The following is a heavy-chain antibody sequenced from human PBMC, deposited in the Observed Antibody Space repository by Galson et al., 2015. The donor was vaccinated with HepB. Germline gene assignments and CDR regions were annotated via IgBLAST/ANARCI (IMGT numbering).Heavy chain of an antibody. CDR3: AKDSGEVAAAF. J-gene: IGHJ4*02. CDR2: IRSDGTNK. D-gene: IGHD6-19*01. CDR1: GFTFSNYG. Sequence: SLRLSCAGSGFTFSNYGIHWVRQAPGKGLEWVAFIRSDGTNKYYEDSVKGRCTISRDNSKNTVYLQMNSLRTEDTAVYYCAKDSGEVAAAFWGQGTLVTVSS. V-gene: IGHV3-30*02.